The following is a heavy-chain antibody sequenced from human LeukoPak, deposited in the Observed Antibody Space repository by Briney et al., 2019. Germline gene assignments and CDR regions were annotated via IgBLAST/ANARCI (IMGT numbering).Heavy chain of an antibody. CDR1: GHTFTSYG. Sequence: ASVKVSCKAPGHTFTSYGISLVRQAPGQGLEWMGWISAYNGNTNYAQKLQGRVTMTTDTSTSTAYMELRSLRSDDTAVYYCARDQLWLCSGGSCHPFDYWGQGTLVTVSS. CDR3: ARDQLWLCSGGSCHPFDY. V-gene: IGHV1-18*01. D-gene: IGHD2-15*01. J-gene: IGHJ4*02. CDR2: ISAYNGNT.